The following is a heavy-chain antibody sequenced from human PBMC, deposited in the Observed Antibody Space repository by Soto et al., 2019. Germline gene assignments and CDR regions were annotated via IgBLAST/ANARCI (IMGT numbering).Heavy chain of an antibody. D-gene: IGHD1-26*01. CDR1: GXIFENFW. CDR3: AKNQGVELVPLATVDWFDP. Sequence: GSLRLSCAASGXIFENFWMSWVRQAPGKGLEWISSISGSGFKKYYADSVKGRFTISIDNSNSTVYLELNNLSAEDTAVYHCAKNQGVELVPLATVDWFDPWGQGSVVTVSA. CDR2: ISGSGFKK. J-gene: IGHJ5*02. V-gene: IGHV3-23*01.